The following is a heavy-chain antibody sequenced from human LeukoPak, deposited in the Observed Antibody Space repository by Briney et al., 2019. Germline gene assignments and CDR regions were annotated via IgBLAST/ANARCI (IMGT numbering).Heavy chain of an antibody. V-gene: IGHV3-30-3*01. Sequence: GGSLRLSCAASGFTFSSYAMHWVRQAPGKGLEWVAVISKDGSDKYYPGSVRGRFTISRDNSKNTIYLQMDSLRAEDTAIYYCARDYWWNYDYWGQGTLVTVSS. CDR1: GFTFSSYA. D-gene: IGHD1-7*01. CDR3: ARDYWWNYDY. J-gene: IGHJ4*02. CDR2: ISKDGSDK.